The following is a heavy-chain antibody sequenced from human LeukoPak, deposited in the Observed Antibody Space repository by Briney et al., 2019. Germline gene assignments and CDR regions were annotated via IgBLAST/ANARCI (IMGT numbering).Heavy chain of an antibody. J-gene: IGHJ5*02. V-gene: IGHV3-11*01. CDR2: ISSSGSTI. Sequence: KPSETLSLTCAVYGGSFSGYYWSWIRQAPGKGLEWVSYISSSGSTIYYADSVKGRFTISRDNAKNSLYLQMNSLRAEDTAVYYCARAVGYCSSTSCQGWLDPWGQGTLVTVSS. CDR3: ARAVGYCSSTSCQGWLDP. CDR1: GGSFSGYY. D-gene: IGHD2-2*01.